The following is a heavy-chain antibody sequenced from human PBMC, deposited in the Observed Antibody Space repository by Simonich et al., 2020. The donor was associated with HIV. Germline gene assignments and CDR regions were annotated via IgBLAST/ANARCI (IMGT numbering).Heavy chain of an antibody. D-gene: IGHD5-18*01. Sequence: QVQLQQWGAGLLKPSETLSLTCAVYGGSFSGYYWSWTRPPPGKGLEWSGEINHSGSTNYNPSLKRRVTISVDTAKNQFSLKLSSVTAADTAVYYCARRLSKLSRNQRPDAFDIWGQGTMVTVSS. CDR2: INHSGST. J-gene: IGHJ3*02. CDR1: GGSFSGYY. CDR3: ARRLSKLSRNQRPDAFDI. V-gene: IGHV4-34*01.